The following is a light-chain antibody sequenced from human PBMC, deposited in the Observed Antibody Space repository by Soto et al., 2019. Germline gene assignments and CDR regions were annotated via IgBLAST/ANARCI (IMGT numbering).Light chain of an antibody. CDR1: QSISSW. CDR3: LQDYNYPLT. CDR2: AAS. Sequence: KTTQSPATLSASVRDRVTITCLASQSISSWLAWYQQKPGKAPKLLIYAASSLQSGVPSRFSGSGSGTDFTLTISSLQPEDFATYYCLQDYNYPLTFCGGTKVDI. J-gene: IGKJ4*01. V-gene: IGKV1-6*01.